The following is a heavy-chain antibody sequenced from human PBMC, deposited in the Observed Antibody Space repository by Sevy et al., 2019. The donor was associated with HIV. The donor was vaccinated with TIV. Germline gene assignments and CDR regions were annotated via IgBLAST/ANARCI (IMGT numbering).Heavy chain of an antibody. J-gene: IGHJ3*02. V-gene: IGHV3-23*01. CDR2: IRGSGGST. D-gene: IGHD3-22*01. CDR1: GLTFTSYA. CDR3: AKDRYEGSGYYPEGAFDI. Sequence: GGSLRLSCAASGLTFTSYAMNWVRQAPGKGLEWVSIIRGSGGSTYYGDSVKGRFTISRDNSKNTLYLQMSSLRAEDTAVYYCAKDRYEGSGYYPEGAFDIWGQGTKVTVSS.